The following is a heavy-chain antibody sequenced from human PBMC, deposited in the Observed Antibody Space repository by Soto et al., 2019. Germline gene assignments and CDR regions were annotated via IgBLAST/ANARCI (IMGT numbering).Heavy chain of an antibody. D-gene: IGHD6-19*01. CDR3: ASPGPGMWQWLPLDY. V-gene: IGHV1-69*01. Sequence: QVQLVQSGAEVTKPGSSVKVSCKASGGTFSSYAISWVRQAPGQGLEWMGGIIPIFGTANYAQKFQGRVTITADASTRPAYMQLSSLRSEDTAVYYCASPGPGMWQWLPLDYWGQGTLVTVSS. CDR2: IIPIFGTA. J-gene: IGHJ4*02. CDR1: GGTFSSYA.